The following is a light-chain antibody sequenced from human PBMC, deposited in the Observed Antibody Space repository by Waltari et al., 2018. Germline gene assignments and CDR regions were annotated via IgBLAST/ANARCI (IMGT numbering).Light chain of an antibody. V-gene: IGLV1-40*01. CDR2: GVN. Sequence: QSVLTQPPSVSGAPGQRVTISCSGRGSNIGAGYDVHWYRKLPGKAPTLLIYGVNTRPPGVSDRFSGSQFDTSASLAIAGLQADDEADYYCQSYDTTLSVVFGGGTKLTVL. CDR3: QSYDTTLSVV. CDR1: GSNIGAGYD. J-gene: IGLJ2*01.